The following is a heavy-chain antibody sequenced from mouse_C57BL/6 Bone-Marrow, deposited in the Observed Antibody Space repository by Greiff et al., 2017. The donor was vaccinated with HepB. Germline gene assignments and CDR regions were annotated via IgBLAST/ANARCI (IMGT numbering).Heavy chain of an antibody. CDR3: HYYGSSYVGYWYFDV. CDR2: IYPGNSDT. CDR1: GYTFTSYW. J-gene: IGHJ1*03. V-gene: IGHV1-5*01. D-gene: IGHD1-1*01. Sequence: VHVKQSGTVLARPGASVKMSCKTSGYTFTSYWMHWVKQRPGQGLEWIGAIYPGNSDTSYNQKFKGKAKLTAVTSASTAYMELSSLTNEDSAVYYCHYYGSSYVGYWYFDVWGTGTTVTVSS.